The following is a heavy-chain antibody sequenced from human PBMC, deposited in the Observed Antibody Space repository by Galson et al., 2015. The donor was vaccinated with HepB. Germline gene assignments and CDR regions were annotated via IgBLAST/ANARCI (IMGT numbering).Heavy chain of an antibody. CDR1: GYTFTSYG. J-gene: IGHJ5*02. CDR3: ARAWISSSWYEEGSWFDP. V-gene: IGHV1-18*01. D-gene: IGHD6-13*01. CDR2: ISAYNGNT. Sequence: SVKVSCKASGYTFTSYGISWVRQAPGQGLEWMGWISAYNGNTNYAQKLQGRVTMTTDTSTSTAYMELRSLRSDDTAVYYCARAWISSSWYEEGSWFDPWGQGTLVTVSS.